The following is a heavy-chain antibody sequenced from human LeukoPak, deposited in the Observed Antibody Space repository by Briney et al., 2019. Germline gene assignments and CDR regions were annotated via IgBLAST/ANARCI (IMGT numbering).Heavy chain of an antibody. CDR1: GGSFSGYY. V-gene: IGHV4-34*01. J-gene: IGHJ5*02. Sequence: SETLSLTCAVYGGSFSGYYWSWIRQPPGKGLEWIGEINHSGSTNYNPSLKSRVTISVDTSKNQFSLKLSSVTAADTAVYYCAPRPLGELNWFDPWGQGTLVTVSS. CDR2: INHSGST. CDR3: APRPLGELNWFDP. D-gene: IGHD3-16*01.